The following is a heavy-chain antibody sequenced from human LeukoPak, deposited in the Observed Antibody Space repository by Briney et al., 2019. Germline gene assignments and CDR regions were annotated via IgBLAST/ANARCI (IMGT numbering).Heavy chain of an antibody. CDR1: GFTFSSYA. CDR2: ISGSGGST. J-gene: IGHJ4*02. CDR3: TKGGRSSGWYTHPDY. V-gene: IGHV3-23*01. D-gene: IGHD6-19*01. Sequence: GGSLRLSCAASGFTFSSYAMSWVRQAPGKGLEWVSAISGSGGSTYYADSVKGRFTISRDNSKNTLYLQMNSLRAEDTAVYYCTKGGRSSGWYTHPDYWGQGTLVTVSS.